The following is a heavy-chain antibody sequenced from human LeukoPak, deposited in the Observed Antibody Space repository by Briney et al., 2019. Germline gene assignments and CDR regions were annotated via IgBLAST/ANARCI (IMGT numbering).Heavy chain of an antibody. CDR1: GFTFSSYW. CDR3: ARVPLWFGKTIFDY. CDR2: IKQDGSEK. Sequence: PGGSLRLSCAASGFTFSSYWMSWVRQAPGKGLEWVANIKQDGSEKYYGDSVKGRFTISRDNAKNSLYLQMNSLRAEDTAVYYCARVPLWFGKTIFDYWGQGTLVTVSS. D-gene: IGHD3-10*01. V-gene: IGHV3-7*03. J-gene: IGHJ4*02.